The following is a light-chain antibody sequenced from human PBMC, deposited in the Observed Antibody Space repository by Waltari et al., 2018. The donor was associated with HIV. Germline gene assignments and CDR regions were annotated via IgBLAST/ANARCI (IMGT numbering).Light chain of an antibody. Sequence: TLSASVGDRVTITCRASQSISSWLAWYQQKPGKAPKLLIYKASSLESGVPSRFSGSGSGTEFTLTISSLQPDDFATYYCRQHNSYPLTFGGGTKVEIK. CDR3: RQHNSYPLT. CDR2: KAS. V-gene: IGKV1-5*03. J-gene: IGKJ4*01. CDR1: QSISSW.